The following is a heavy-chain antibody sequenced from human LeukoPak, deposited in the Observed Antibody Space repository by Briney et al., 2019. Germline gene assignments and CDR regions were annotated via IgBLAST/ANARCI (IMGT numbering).Heavy chain of an antibody. CDR3: ARDKRDGYNSVWFDP. CDR1: GGSIHSYF. CDR2: INYSGST. D-gene: IGHD5-24*01. J-gene: IGHJ5*02. V-gene: IGHV4-59*01. Sequence: SETLSLTCTVSGGSIHSYFWSWIRQPPGKGLEWIGYINYSGSTKYNPSLKSRVTISVDMSKNQFSLKLSSVAAADTAVYYCARDKRDGYNSVWFDPWGQGTLVTVSS.